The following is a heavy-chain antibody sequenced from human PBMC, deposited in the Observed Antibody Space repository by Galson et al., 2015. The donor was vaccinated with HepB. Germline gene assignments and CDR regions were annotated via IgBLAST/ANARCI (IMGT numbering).Heavy chain of an antibody. V-gene: IGHV3-33*08. CDR1: GFTFSSYA. CDR3: ARDREYCSSTSCYLSYYMDV. Sequence: SLRLSCAASGFTFSSYAMHWVRQAPGKGLEWVAVIWYDGSNKYYADSVKGRFTISRDNSKNTLYLQMNSLRAEDTAVYYCARDREYCSSTSCYLSYYMDVWGKGTTVTVSS. D-gene: IGHD2-2*01. J-gene: IGHJ6*03. CDR2: IWYDGSNK.